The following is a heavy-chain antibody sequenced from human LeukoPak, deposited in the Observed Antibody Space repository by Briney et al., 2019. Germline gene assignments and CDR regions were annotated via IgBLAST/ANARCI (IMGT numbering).Heavy chain of an antibody. J-gene: IGHJ5*02. V-gene: IGHV3-11*01. Sequence: KPGGSLRLSCAASGFTFSDYYMSWIRQAPGKGLGWVSYISSSGSTIYYADSVKGRFTISRDNAKNSLYLQMNSLRAEDTAVYYCARGSCSSTSCYGASNWFDPWGQGTLVTVSS. CDR2: ISSSGSTI. CDR1: GFTFSDYY. D-gene: IGHD2-2*01. CDR3: ARGSCSSTSCYGASNWFDP.